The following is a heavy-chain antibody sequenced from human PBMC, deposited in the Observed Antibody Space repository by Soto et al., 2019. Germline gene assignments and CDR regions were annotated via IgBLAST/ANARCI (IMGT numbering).Heavy chain of an antibody. D-gene: IGHD3-22*01. CDR3: VKETYYYDVSSYSPLGS. J-gene: IGHJ5*02. Sequence: PGGSLRLSCAASGFTFDDYNMHWVRQAPGKGLEWVSLISRDGTNTNYAESVKGRFTISRDNSKNSLYLQMNSLRTEDTALYYCVKETYYYDVSSYSPLGSWGQGTMVTVYS. CDR1: GFTFDDYN. CDR2: ISRDGTNT. V-gene: IGHV3-43*01.